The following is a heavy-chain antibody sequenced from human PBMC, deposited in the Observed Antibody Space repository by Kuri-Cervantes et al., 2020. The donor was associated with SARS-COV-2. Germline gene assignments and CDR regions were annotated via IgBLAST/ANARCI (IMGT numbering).Heavy chain of an antibody. J-gene: IGHJ4*02. Sequence: ASVKVSCKVSGYTLTELSMHWVRQAPGKGLEWMGGFDPEDGETIYAQKFQGRVTMTEDTTTDTAYMELSSLRSEDTAVYYCATDHIAAAGLFDYWGQGTLVTVSS. CDR3: ATDHIAAAGLFDY. CDR2: FDPEDGET. V-gene: IGHV1-24*01. CDR1: GYTLTELS. D-gene: IGHD6-13*01.